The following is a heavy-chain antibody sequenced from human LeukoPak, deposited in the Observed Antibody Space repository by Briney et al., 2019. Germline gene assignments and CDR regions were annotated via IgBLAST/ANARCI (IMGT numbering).Heavy chain of an antibody. CDR3: ARGRSTGYPYYFEY. D-gene: IGHD5-12*01. CDR2: MNPNSGST. Sequence: AAVKVSCKASGYTFTSYDINWVRPATGQGLDWMGWMNPNSGSTGYAQKFQGRVTITRNTSISTAYMELSGLRSEDTAVYYCARGRSTGYPYYFEYWGQGTLVTVSS. CDR1: GYTFTSYD. J-gene: IGHJ4*02. V-gene: IGHV1-8*03.